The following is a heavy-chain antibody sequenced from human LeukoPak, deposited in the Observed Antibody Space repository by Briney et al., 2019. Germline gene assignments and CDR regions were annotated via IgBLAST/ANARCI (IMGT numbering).Heavy chain of an antibody. Sequence: GGSLRLSCAASGFTFSSYGMHWVRQAPGKGLEWVAVISYDGSNKYYADSVKGRFTISRDNSKNTLYLQMNSLRAEDTAVYYCAKVNAAVYYFDYWGQGTLVTVSS. CDR3: AKVNAAVYYFDY. V-gene: IGHV3-30*18. CDR1: GFTFSSYG. J-gene: IGHJ4*02. CDR2: ISYDGSNK. D-gene: IGHD6-25*01.